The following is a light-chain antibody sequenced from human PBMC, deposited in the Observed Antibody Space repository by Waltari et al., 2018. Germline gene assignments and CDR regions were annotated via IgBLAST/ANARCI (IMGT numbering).Light chain of an antibody. CDR3: CSYAGSYTWV. CDR1: SSDVGRYNY. J-gene: IGLJ3*02. V-gene: IGLV2-11*01. CDR2: DAN. Sequence: QSALTQPRPVSGSPGQSVTISCPGTSSDVGRYNYVSWNQKHPGKAPKLMIYDANVQPSGVPDRFSGSKSGNTASLTISGLQAEDEGDYYCCSYAGSYTWVFGGGTKLTVL.